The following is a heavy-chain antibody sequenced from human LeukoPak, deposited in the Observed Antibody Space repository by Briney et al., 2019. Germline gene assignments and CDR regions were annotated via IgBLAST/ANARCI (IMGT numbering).Heavy chain of an antibody. J-gene: IGHJ4*02. V-gene: IGHV1-18*01. CDR3: ARVTIFGVVITLPDY. CDR1: GYTFTSYG. D-gene: IGHD3-3*01. CDR2: ISAYNGNT. Sequence: VASVKVSCKSSGYTFTSYGISWVRQAPGQGLEWMGWISAYNGNTNYAQKLQGRVTMTTDTSTSTAYMELRSLRSDDTVVYYCARVTIFGVVITLPDYWGQGTLVTVSS.